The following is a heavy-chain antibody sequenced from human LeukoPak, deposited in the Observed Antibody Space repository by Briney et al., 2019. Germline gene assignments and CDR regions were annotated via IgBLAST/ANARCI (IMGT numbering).Heavy chain of an antibody. Sequence: SETLSLTCTVSGGSMSNNYWSWIRQPPGKGLEWIGYIYHSGSTYYNPSLKSRVTISVDTSKNQFSLKLSSVTAADTAVYYCARGSQHFDPWGQGTLVTVSS. J-gene: IGHJ5*02. CDR3: ARGSQHFDP. CDR1: GGSMSNNY. D-gene: IGHD2-21*01. CDR2: IYHSGST. V-gene: IGHV4-4*09.